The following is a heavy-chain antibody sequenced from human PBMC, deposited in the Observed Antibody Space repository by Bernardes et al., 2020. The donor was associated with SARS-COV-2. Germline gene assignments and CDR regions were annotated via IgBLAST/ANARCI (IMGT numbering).Heavy chain of an antibody. V-gene: IGHV1-2*02. CDR1: GYTFTGYY. D-gene: IGHD3-9*01. Sequence: ASVKVSCKASGYTFTGYYMHWVRQAPGQGLEWMGWINPYNGNTIFAKKFRGRVTMTMDTSTNTVYMDLRTLTSGDTALYFCARDQTRHDILTGYYNFVYWGQGTLVTVSS. J-gene: IGHJ4*02. CDR3: ARDQTRHDILTGYYNFVY. CDR2: INPYNGNT.